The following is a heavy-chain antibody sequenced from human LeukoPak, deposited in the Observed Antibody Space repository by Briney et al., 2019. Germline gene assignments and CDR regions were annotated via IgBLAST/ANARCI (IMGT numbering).Heavy chain of an antibody. CDR2: IDPSDSYT. CDR3: ARRRVNIAAGGVRELSSLDY. D-gene: IGHD3-16*02. J-gene: IGHJ4*02. Sequence: GESLMISCKGSGYSFTSYWISWVRQMPGKGLEWMGRIDPSDSYTNYSPSFQGHVTISADKSISTAYLQWSSLKASDTAMYYCARRRVNIAAGGVRELSSLDYWGQGTLVTVSS. CDR1: GYSFTSYW. V-gene: IGHV5-10-1*01.